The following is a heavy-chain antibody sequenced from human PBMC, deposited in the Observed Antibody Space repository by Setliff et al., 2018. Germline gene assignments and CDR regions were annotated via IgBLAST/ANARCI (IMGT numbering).Heavy chain of an antibody. V-gene: IGHV1-18*01. CDR2: NSV. D-gene: IGHD5-18*01. Sequence: ASVKVSCKTSGYSFINYGINWVRQAPGQGLEWMGWNSVYARKFQGRVTMTIDTPTSTAYMELRSLRTEDTAVYYCAREGVDTRSSTDYRYYMDVWGKGTTVTVSS. CDR1: GYSFINYG. CDR3: AREGVDTRSSTDYRYYMDV. J-gene: IGHJ6*03.